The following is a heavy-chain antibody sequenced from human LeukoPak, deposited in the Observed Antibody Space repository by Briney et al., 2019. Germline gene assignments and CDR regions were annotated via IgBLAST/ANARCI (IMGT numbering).Heavy chain of an antibody. J-gene: IGHJ5*02. V-gene: IGHV1-8*01. D-gene: IGHD4-17*01. Sequence: ASVKVSCKASGYTFTSYDINWVRQATGQGLEWMGWMNPNSGNTGYAQKFQGRVTMTRNTSISTAYMELSSLRHEDTAVYYCARYGDSSSWFDPWGQGTLVTVSS. CDR2: MNPNSGNT. CDR3: ARYGDSSSWFDP. CDR1: GYTFTSYD.